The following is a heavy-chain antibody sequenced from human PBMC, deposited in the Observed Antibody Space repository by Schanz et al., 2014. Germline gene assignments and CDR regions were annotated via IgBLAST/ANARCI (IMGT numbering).Heavy chain of an antibody. CDR2: ISPNSGDT. Sequence: QVQLVQSGAEVKKPGASMKVSCKASGRTFIVYHVLHWVRQAPGQGLEWMGRISPNSGDTHSAQKFQGRVTMTWDRSINTAYMELSRLRSDDSAVYYCASDFWSGYSHYYYGLDVWGQGTTVTVSS. CDR1: GRTFIVYH. V-gene: IGHV1-2*06. CDR3: ASDFWSGYSHYYYGLDV. J-gene: IGHJ6*02. D-gene: IGHD3-3*01.